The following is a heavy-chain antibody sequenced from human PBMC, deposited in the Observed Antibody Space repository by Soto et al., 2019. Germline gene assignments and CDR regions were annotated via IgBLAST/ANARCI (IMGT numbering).Heavy chain of an antibody. Sequence: GSLRLSCAASGFTVSSNYMSWVRQAPGKGLEWVSVIYSGGSTYYADSVKGRFTISRHNSKNTLYLQMNSLRAEDTAVYYCARIPATGPRHGDYWGQGTLVTVSS. CDR1: GFTVSSNY. D-gene: IGHD2-2*01. V-gene: IGHV3-53*04. CDR3: ARIPATGPRHGDY. J-gene: IGHJ4*02. CDR2: IYSGGST.